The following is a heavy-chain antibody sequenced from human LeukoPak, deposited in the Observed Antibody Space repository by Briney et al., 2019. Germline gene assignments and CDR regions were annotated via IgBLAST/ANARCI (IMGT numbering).Heavy chain of an antibody. CDR3: ARDLERWGDGYNYRYYYYYYMDV. J-gene: IGHJ6*03. Sequence: ASVKVSCKASGYTFTSYYMHWVRQAPGQGLEWMGIINPSGGSTSYAQKFQGRVTMTRDMSTSTVYMELSSLRSEDTAVYYCARDLERWGDGYNYRYYYYYYMDVWGKGTTVTVSS. CDR1: GYTFTSYY. D-gene: IGHD5-24*01. CDR2: INPSGGST. V-gene: IGHV1-46*01.